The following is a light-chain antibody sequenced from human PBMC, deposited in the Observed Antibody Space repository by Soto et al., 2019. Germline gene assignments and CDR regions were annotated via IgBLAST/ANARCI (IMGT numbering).Light chain of an antibody. V-gene: IGLV2-11*01. CDR2: GVV. CDR3: CSYAGGYTYL. CDR1: GNDVGAYNY. Sequence: QSALTQPRSVSGSPGQSVTISCTGTGNDVGAYNYVSWYQQHPGRPPKLLIYGVVRWPSGVPDRFSGSKSGNTASLTISGLQAEDEADYFCCSYAGGYTYLFGTGTKLTVL. J-gene: IGLJ1*01.